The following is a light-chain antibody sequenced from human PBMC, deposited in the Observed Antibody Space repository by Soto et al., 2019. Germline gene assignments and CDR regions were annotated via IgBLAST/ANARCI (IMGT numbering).Light chain of an antibody. CDR2: GAS. Sequence: EVVMTRYADTMSVSPGERATLSCRASQSVSSDLAWYQQKPGQAPRLLIYGASTRATGIPARFSGSGSGTEFTLTISSLQAEDFAVYYCQQYNNWYTFGQGTKLEIK. J-gene: IGKJ2*01. V-gene: IGKV3-15*01. CDR3: QQYNNWYT. CDR1: QSVSSD.